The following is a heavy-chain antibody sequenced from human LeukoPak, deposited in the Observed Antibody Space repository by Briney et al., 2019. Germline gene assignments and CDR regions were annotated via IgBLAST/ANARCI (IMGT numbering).Heavy chain of an antibody. CDR3: ARGRGYSYGWVY. Sequence: SETLSLICAVYGGSFSGYYWSWIRQPPGKGLEWIGEINHSGSTNYNPSLKSRVTISVDTSKNQFSLKLSSVTAADTAVYYCARGRGYSYGWVYWGQGTLVTVSS. CDR1: GGSFSGYY. J-gene: IGHJ4*02. D-gene: IGHD5-18*01. CDR2: INHSGST. V-gene: IGHV4-34*01.